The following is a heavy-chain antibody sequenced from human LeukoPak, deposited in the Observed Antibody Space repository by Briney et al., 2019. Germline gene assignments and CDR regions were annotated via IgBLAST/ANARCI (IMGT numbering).Heavy chain of an antibody. CDR3: ARQVSYTSGRTFDF. J-gene: IGHJ4*02. D-gene: IGHD6-19*01. CDR2: IYPGDSDS. V-gene: IGHV5-51*01. CDR1: GYSFTSYW. Sequence: GESLKISCKGSGYSFTSYWISWVRQMPGIGLEWMGIIYPGDSDSRYSPSFQGQATISADKSISTTYLQWSSLKASDTAMYYCARQVSYTSGRTFDFWGQGTLVTVSS.